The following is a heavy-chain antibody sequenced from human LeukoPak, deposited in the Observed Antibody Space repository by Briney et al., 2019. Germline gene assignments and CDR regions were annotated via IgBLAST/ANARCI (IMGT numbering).Heavy chain of an antibody. D-gene: IGHD3-22*01. J-gene: IGHJ4*02. Sequence: PGRSLRLSCAASGFTFSSYAMHWVRQAPGKGLEWVAVISYDGSNKYYADSVKGRFTISRDNSKNTMYLQMNSLRAEDTAVYYCAKFQANYYDSSGYGCFDYWGQGTLVTVSS. CDR1: GFTFSSYA. CDR2: ISYDGSNK. V-gene: IGHV3-30-3*02. CDR3: AKFQANYYDSSGYGCFDY.